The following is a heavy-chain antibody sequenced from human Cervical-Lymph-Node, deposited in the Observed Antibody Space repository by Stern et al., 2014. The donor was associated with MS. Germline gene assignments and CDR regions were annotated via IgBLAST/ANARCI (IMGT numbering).Heavy chain of an antibody. Sequence: VQLGQSGAEVKKPGASVKVSCKVSGYTLTEMSMHWVRQAPGKGLEWMGGYDPHHGETVYAQKIQGRVTMAEDRSTDTAYMELTSLRSDDTAVYYCATHRGRVTYYYGLDVWGQGTTVTVSS. CDR3: ATHRGRVTYYYGLDV. V-gene: IGHV1-24*01. CDR1: GYTLTEMS. J-gene: IGHJ6*02. CDR2: YDPHHGET. D-gene: IGHD2-21*02.